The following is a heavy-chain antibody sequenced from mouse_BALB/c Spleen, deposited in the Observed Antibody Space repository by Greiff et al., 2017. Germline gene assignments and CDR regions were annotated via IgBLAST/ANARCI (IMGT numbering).Heavy chain of an antibody. D-gene: IGHD1-1*01. J-gene: IGHJ1*01. CDR2: IYPGSGNT. V-gene: IGHV1-84*02. Sequence: VQLQQSGPELVKPGASVKISCKASGYTFTDYYINWVKQKPGQGLEWIGWIYPGSGNTKYNEKFKGKATLTVDTSSSTAYMQLSSLTSEDTAVYFCARSGYYYGSSHWYFDVWGAGTTVTVSS. CDR3: ARSGYYYGSSHWYFDV. CDR1: GYTFTDYY.